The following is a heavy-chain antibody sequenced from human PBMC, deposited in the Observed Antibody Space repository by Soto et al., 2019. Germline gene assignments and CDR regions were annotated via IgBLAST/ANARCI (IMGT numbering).Heavy chain of an antibody. CDR1: GFTFSSYS. D-gene: IGHD6-13*01. J-gene: IGHJ3*02. Sequence: EVQLVESGGGLVKPGGSLRLSCAASGFTFSSYSMNWVRQAPGKGLEWVSSISSSSSYIYYADSVKGRFTISRDNAKNSLYLQMNSLRAEDTAVYYCARDFDSSSWPDAFDIWGQGTMVTVSS. CDR3: ARDFDSSSWPDAFDI. V-gene: IGHV3-21*01. CDR2: ISSSSSYI.